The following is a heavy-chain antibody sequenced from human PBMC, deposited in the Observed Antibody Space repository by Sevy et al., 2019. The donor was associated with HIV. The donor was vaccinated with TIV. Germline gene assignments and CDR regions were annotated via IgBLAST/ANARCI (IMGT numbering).Heavy chain of an antibody. Sequence: GGCLRLSCAASGFTFSSYGMHWVRQAPGKGLEWVAVIWYDGSNKYYADSVKGRFTISRDNSKNTLYLQMNSLRAEDTAVYYCARDYYGSGSYYNDVIDYWGQGTLVTVSS. CDR3: ARDYYGSGSYYNDVIDY. CDR2: IWYDGSNK. V-gene: IGHV3-33*01. J-gene: IGHJ4*02. D-gene: IGHD3-10*01. CDR1: GFTFSSYG.